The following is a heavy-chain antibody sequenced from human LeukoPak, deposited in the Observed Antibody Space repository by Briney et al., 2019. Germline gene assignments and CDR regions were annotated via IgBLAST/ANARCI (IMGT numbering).Heavy chain of an antibody. J-gene: IGHJ4*02. V-gene: IGHV3-53*01. CDR3: ARGSGPALYSSGWLDY. CDR2: IYSGGST. D-gene: IGHD6-19*01. CDR1: GFSVSSNY. Sequence: GGSLRLSCAASGFSVSSNYMTWVRQAPGKGLEWVSVIYSGGSTYYADSVKGRFTISRDNSKNTLYLQMNSLRVEDTAVYYCARGSGPALYSSGWLDYWGQGTLVTVSS.